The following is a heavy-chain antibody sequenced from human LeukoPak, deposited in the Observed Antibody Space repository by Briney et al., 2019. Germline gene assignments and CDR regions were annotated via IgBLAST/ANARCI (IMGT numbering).Heavy chain of an antibody. D-gene: IGHD3-22*01. CDR2: IYPGDSDT. J-gene: IGHJ5*02. V-gene: IGHV5-51*01. CDR1: GYSFTSYW. Sequence: GESLKISCKGSGYSFTSYWIGWVRQMPGKGLEWMGIIYPGDSDTRYSPSFQGQVTISADKSIGTAYLQWSSLKASDTAMYYCARLRFSSGYFIAWFDPWGQGTLVTVSS. CDR3: ARLRFSSGYFIAWFDP.